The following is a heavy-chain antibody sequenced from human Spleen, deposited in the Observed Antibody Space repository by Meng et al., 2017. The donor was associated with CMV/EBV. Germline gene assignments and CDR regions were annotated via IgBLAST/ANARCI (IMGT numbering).Heavy chain of an antibody. V-gene: IGHV4-30-4*08. Sequence: GSISSGAYYWSWIRQTPGQGLEWIGFINYSGITYYNPSLKSRVAISVDTSKKQFSLNLSSVTAADTAMYFCARDHRRGDLRHWFFDLWGRGTLVTVSS. CDR1: GSISSGAYY. CDR2: INYSGIT. D-gene: IGHD2-21*02. J-gene: IGHJ2*01. CDR3: ARDHRRGDLRHWFFDL.